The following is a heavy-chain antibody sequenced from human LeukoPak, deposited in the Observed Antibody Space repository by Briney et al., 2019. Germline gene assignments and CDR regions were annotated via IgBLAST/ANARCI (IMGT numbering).Heavy chain of an antibody. J-gene: IGHJ3*02. CDR2: VNSYIGVT. CDR3: ASITVFGVSPTQGAFDI. D-gene: IGHD3-3*01. V-gene: IGHV1-2*02. Sequence: ASVKVSCKASGSTFTGYYMHWVRQAPGQGLEWMGWVNSYIGVTDYAQKFEGRVTMTRDTSISTDYMELSRLTPDDTAVYYCASITVFGVSPTQGAFDIWGQGTMVTVSS. CDR1: GSTFTGYY.